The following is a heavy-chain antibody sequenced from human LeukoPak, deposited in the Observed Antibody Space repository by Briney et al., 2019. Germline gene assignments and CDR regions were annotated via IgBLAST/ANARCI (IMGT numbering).Heavy chain of an antibody. J-gene: IGHJ6*02. Sequence: GESLKISCKGSGYSFTSYRISWVSQMPGEGLEWMGRIDPSDSYTNYSPSFQGHVTISADKSISTAYLQWSSLKASYTAMYYCARSIAMVRGVIITPHYGMDVWGQGTTVTVSS. D-gene: IGHD3-10*01. V-gene: IGHV5-10-1*01. CDR2: IDPSDSYT. CDR3: ARSIAMVRGVIITPHYGMDV. CDR1: GYSFTSYR.